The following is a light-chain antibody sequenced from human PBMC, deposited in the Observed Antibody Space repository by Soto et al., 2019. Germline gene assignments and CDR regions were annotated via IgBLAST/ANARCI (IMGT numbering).Light chain of an antibody. J-gene: IGLJ3*02. V-gene: IGLV2-14*03. CDR1: SSDFGGYDH. CDR2: DVT. Sequence: QSALTQPASVSGSPGHSITISCTGTSSDFGGYDHVSWYQQHPGKAPKLIIYDVTVRPSGISRRFSGSKSDNTASLAVSGLQPEDEADYYCSSYTNKDTLLFGGGTKLTVL. CDR3: SSYTNKDTLL.